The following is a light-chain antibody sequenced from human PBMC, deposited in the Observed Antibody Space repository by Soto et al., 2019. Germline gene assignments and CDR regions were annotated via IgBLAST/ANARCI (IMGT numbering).Light chain of an antibody. J-gene: IGLJ3*02. CDR2: EVS. CDR3: SLAAGNTYWV. CDR1: SSDVGAHNY. V-gene: IGLV2-8*01. Sequence: QSALTQPPSASGSPGQSVTISCTGTSSDVGAHNYVSWYQQHPGKAPELIIYEVSERPSGVPDRFSGSKSGNTASLTVSGLQAEDEADYYCSLAAGNTYWVFGGGTKLTVL.